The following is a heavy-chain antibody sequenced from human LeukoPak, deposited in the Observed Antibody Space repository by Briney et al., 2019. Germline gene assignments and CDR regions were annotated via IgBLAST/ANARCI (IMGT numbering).Heavy chain of an antibody. V-gene: IGHV1-69*05. CDR3: ARGAGNYYYYYMDV. CDR1: GGTFTSYA. J-gene: IGHJ6*03. CDR2: IIPIFGTA. Sequence: SVKVSCKASGGTFTSYAISWVRQAPGHGLEWMGGIIPIFGTANYAQKFQGRVTITTDESTSTAYMELSSLRSEDTAVYYCARGAGNYYYYYMDVWGKGTTVTVSS.